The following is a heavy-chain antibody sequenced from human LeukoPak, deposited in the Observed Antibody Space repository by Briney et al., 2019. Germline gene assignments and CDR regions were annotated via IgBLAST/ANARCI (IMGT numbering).Heavy chain of an antibody. J-gene: IGHJ4*02. V-gene: IGHV4-30-2*01. D-gene: IGHD1-26*01. CDR1: GGSISSGGYY. Sequence: PSQTLSLTCTVSGGSISSGGYYWSWIRQPPGKGLEWIGEINHSGSTNYNPSLKSRVTISVDTSKNQFSLKLSSVTAADTAVYYCARGEGRGSYGYWGQGTLVTVSS. CDR2: INHSGST. CDR3: ARGEGRGSYGY.